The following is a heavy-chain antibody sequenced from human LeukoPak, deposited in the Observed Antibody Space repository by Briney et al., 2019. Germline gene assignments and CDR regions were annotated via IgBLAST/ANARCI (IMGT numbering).Heavy chain of an antibody. CDR2: IYYTGGGT. V-gene: IGHV4-59*08. J-gene: IGHJ3*02. D-gene: IGHD5-18*01. CDR1: GGSINNYY. Sequence: PSETLSLTCTVSGGSINNYYWSWIRQPPGKGLEWVGYIYYTGGGTNYNPSLKGRLTISVDTSKSQFSLVLTSVTAADTAVYYCARQPAATAAFDIWAQGTMVTVSS. CDR3: ARQPAATAAFDI.